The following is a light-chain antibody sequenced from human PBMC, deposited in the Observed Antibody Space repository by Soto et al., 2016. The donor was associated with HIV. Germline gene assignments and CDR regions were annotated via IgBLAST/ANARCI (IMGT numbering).Light chain of an antibody. J-gene: IGLJ1*01. Sequence: SYELTQPPSVSVAPGKTARITCGGNKIGSKSVHWYQQKPGQAPVLVVYDDTRRPSGIPERFSGSNSGNTATLTISRVEAGDEGDYYCQVWDSRNDHLVFGPGTKVTVL. CDR3: QVWDSRNDHLV. V-gene: IGLV3-21*03. CDR2: DDT. CDR1: KIGSKS.